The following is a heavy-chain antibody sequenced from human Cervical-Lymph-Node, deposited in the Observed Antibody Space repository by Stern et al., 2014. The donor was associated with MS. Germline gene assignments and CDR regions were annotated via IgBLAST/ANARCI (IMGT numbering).Heavy chain of an antibody. J-gene: IGHJ4*02. CDR1: GFTVSSNS. Sequence: EVQLVESGGGLIQPGGSLRLSCAASGFTVSSNSMSWVRQAPGTGLEWVSVIYADGSTDYADSVKGRFTIARDNSKNTVYLQMNSLRAEDTAVYYCATSGYNSKASFEYWGQGTLVTVSS. CDR2: IYADGST. D-gene: IGHD1-1*01. V-gene: IGHV3-53*01. CDR3: ATSGYNSKASFEY.